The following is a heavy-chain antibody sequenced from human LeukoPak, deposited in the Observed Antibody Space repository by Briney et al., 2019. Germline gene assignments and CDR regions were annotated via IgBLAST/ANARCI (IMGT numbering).Heavy chain of an antibody. V-gene: IGHV3-30*04. Sequence: GGSLGLSCAASGFTFSSYAMHWVRQAPGKGLEWVAVISYDGSNKYYADSVKGRFTISRDNSKNTLYLQMNSLRAEDTAVYYCARDSFLTSWQQLVLNYYYYMDVWGKGTTVTISS. D-gene: IGHD6-13*01. CDR3: ARDSFLTSWQQLVLNYYYYMDV. J-gene: IGHJ6*03. CDR1: GFTFSSYA. CDR2: ISYDGSNK.